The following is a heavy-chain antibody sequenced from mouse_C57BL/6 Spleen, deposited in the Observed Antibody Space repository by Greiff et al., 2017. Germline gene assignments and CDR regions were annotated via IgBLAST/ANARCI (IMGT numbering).Heavy chain of an antibody. J-gene: IGHJ2*01. Sequence: QVQLQQSGAELVRPGASVTLSCKASGYTFTDYEMHWVKQTPVHGLEWIGAIDPETGGTAYNQKFKGKAILTADKSSSTAYMELRSLTSEDSAVYYCTITTVVPFDYWGQGTTLTVSS. V-gene: IGHV1-15*01. CDR1: GYTFTDYE. CDR2: IDPETGGT. CDR3: TITTVVPFDY. D-gene: IGHD1-1*01.